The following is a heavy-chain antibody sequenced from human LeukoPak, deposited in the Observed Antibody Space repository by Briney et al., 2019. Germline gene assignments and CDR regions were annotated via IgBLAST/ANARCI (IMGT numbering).Heavy chain of an antibody. D-gene: IGHD4-17*01. J-gene: IGHJ4*02. CDR1: GDSVSSGSYY. CDR3: ARLDYGDCGTFDY. Sequence: SETQSLTCTVSGDSVSSGSYYWGWIRQPPGKGLEWIATIYYSGDTYYNPSLKSRVTISGDTSKNQFSLKLSSVTATDTALYYCARLDYGDCGTFDYWGQGLSVTVSS. CDR2: IYYSGDT. V-gene: IGHV4-39*01.